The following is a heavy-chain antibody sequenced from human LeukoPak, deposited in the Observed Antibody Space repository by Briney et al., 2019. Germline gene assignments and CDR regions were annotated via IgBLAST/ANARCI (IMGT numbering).Heavy chain of an antibody. CDR2: IYSGGST. V-gene: IGHV3-53*04. CDR1: GFIFSSYA. CDR3: ARDAAAGSYDY. Sequence: GGSLRLSCAASGFIFSSYAMNWVRQAPGKGLEWVSVIYSGGSTYYADSVKGRFTISRHNSKNTLYLQMNSLRAEDTAVYYCARDAAAGSYDYWGQGTLVTVSS. J-gene: IGHJ4*02. D-gene: IGHD6-13*01.